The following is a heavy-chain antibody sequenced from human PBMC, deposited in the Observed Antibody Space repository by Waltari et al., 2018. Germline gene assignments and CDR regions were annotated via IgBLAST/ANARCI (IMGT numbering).Heavy chain of an antibody. J-gene: IGHJ4*02. CDR2: IYSSGFP. D-gene: IGHD3-10*01. CDR3: ARDLSEGWFGDQSPLGY. Sequence: QVQLQESGPGRVKPSATLSRPCTVSGASMDNYSWNWMRQPAGKGLGWVGRIYSSGFPNYTPSLESRVTMSVATSKNQLSLEVSSVTAADTAVYYCARDLSEGWFGDQSPLGYWGQGTVVTVSA. CDR1: GASMDNYS. V-gene: IGHV4-4*07.